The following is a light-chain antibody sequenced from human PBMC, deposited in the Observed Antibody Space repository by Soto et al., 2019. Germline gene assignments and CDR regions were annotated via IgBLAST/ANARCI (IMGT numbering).Light chain of an antibody. J-gene: IGKJ1*01. V-gene: IGKV1-9*01. CDR3: QQYGNSPWA. CDR1: QDIAIY. CDR2: AAS. Sequence: DIQMTQSPSTLSASVGDRVTITCRASQDIAIYLAWYQQKPGEAPKLLIYAASTLYGGVPSRFSGSGSGTDFTLTISRLEPEDFAVYYCQQYGNSPWAFGQGTKVDIK.